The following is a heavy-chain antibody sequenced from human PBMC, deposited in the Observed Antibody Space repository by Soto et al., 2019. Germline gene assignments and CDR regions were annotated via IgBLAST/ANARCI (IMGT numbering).Heavy chain of an antibody. CDR1: GYTFTSYG. D-gene: IGHD6-13*01. Sequence: ASVKVSCKASGYTFTSYGISWVRQAPGQGLEWMGWISAYNGNTNYAQKLQGRVTMTTDTSTSTAYMELRSLRSDDTAVDYCARDRRGQQLIGLFDYWGQGTLVTVSS. CDR3: ARDRRGQQLIGLFDY. J-gene: IGHJ4*02. CDR2: ISAYNGNT. V-gene: IGHV1-18*01.